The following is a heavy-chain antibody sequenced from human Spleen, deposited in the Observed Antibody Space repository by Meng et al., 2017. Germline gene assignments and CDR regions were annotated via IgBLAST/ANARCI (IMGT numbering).Heavy chain of an antibody. J-gene: IGHJ4*02. CDR1: GGSINNGLYY. D-gene: IGHD1-26*01. Sequence: SETLSLTCTVSGGSINNGLYYWSWIRQPAGKGLEYIGRIYNSGSTNYNPSLRSRVTISADKSISTAYLQWSSLKASDTAMYYCATAPGGAFDYWGQGTLVTVSS. V-gene: IGHV4-61*02. CDR3: ATAPGGAFDY. CDR2: IYNSGST.